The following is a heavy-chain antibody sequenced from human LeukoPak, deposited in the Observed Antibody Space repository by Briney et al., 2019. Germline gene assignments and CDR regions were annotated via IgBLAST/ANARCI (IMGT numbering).Heavy chain of an antibody. CDR2: ISYDGSNK. D-gene: IGHD6-13*01. CDR1: GFTFSSYA. Sequence: GRSLRLSCAASGFTFSSYAMHWVRQAPGKGLEWVAVISYDGSNKYYADSVKGRFTISRDNSKNTLYLKMNSLRLEDTAGYYCAKGAGYSSNWNFDYWGQGTLVTVSS. CDR3: AKGAGYSSNWNFDY. J-gene: IGHJ4*02. V-gene: IGHV3-30-3*01.